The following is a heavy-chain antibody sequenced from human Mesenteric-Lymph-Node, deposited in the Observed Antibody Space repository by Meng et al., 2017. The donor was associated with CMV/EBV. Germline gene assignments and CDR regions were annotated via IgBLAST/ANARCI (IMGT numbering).Heavy chain of an antibody. J-gene: IGHJ5*02. Sequence: SYGINWVRQAPGQRLEWMGWISAYNGNTTYAQSLQGRVTMTTDTSTSTAYMELRSLRSDDTAVYYCARSSRPYYYDNYGVGNWFDPWGQGTLVTVSS. D-gene: IGHD3-22*01. CDR3: ARSSRPYYYDNYGVGNWFDP. CDR1: SYG. CDR2: ISAYNGNT. V-gene: IGHV1-18*01.